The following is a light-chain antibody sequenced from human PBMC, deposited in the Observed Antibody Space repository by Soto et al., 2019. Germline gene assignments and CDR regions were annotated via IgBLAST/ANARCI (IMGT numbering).Light chain of an antibody. J-gene: IGLJ2*01. CDR1: SSNIGSHT. V-gene: IGLV1-44*01. CDR2: SSN. CDR3: AAWDGGLNGVL. Sequence: QAVVTQPPSASGTPGQRVTISCSGSSSNIGSHTVNWYQQLPGTAPKLLVYSSNLRPSGVPDRFSGSKSGTSASLAISGLQSEDEADYYCAAWDGGLNGVLFGGGTKLTVL.